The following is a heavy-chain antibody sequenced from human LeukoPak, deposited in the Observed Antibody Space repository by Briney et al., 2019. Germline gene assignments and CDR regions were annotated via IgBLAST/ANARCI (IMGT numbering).Heavy chain of an antibody. J-gene: IGHJ6*02. V-gene: IGHV1-2*02. CDR1: GYTFTGYY. Sequence: GASVKDSCKASGYTFTGYYMHWVRQAPGQGLEWMGWINPNSGGTNYAQKFQGRVTMTRDTSISTAYMELSRLRSDDTAVYYCARDTHYNWNYYYYYGMDVWGQGTTVTVSS. CDR3: ARDTHYNWNYYYYYGMDV. CDR2: INPNSGGT. D-gene: IGHD1-20*01.